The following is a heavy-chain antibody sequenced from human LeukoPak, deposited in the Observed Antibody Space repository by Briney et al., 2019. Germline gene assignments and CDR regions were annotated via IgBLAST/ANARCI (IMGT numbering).Heavy chain of an antibody. CDR3: ARGQTTVVTTPEY. J-gene: IGHJ4*02. V-gene: IGHV4-30-4*01. D-gene: IGHD4-23*01. Sequence: SETLSLTCSVSGGSISSGDYYWSWIRQPPGKGLEWIGYIYNGGTTYYNPSLKSRLTISVDTSKNQFSLKLSSVTAADTAVYYCARGQTTVVTTPEYWGQGTLVTVSS. CDR1: GGSISSGDYY. CDR2: IYNGGTT.